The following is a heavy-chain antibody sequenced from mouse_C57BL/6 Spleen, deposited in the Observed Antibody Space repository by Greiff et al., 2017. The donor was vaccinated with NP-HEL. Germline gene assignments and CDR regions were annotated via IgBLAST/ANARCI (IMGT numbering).Heavy chain of an antibody. Sequence: VQLQQSGAELVRPGSSVKLSCKASGYTFTSYWMHWVKQRPIQGLEWIGNIDPSDSETHYNQKFKDKATLTVDKSSSTAYMQLSSLTSEDSAVYYWTSGVVVTRGDYFDYWGQGTTLTVAS. J-gene: IGHJ2*01. CDR1: GYTFTSYW. CDR2: IDPSDSET. V-gene: IGHV1-52*01. CDR3: TSGVVVTRGDYFDY. D-gene: IGHD1-1*02.